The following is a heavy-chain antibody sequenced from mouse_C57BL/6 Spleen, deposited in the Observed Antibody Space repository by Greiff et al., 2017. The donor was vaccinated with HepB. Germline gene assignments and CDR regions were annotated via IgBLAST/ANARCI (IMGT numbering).Heavy chain of an antibody. CDR1: GFTFSSYA. J-gene: IGHJ2*01. CDR2: ISDGGSYT. V-gene: IGHV5-4*01. CDR3: ARETGDFDY. Sequence: EVQLVESGGGLVKPGGSLKLSCAASGFTFSSYAMSWVRQTPDKRLEWVATISDGGSYTYYPDNVKGRFTISRDNAKNNLYLQMSHLKSEDTAMYYCARETGDFDYWGQGTTLTVSS. D-gene: IGHD4-1*01.